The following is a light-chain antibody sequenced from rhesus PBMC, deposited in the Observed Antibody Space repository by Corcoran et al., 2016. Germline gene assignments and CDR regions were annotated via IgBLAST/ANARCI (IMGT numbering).Light chain of an antibody. Sequence: EIVLTQSPATLSLSPGERATLSCRASQSVSSSLAWYQQKPGQAPRLLIYDASSRATGIPDRFSGSGSGTDFTLTISSLEPEDVGVYYCQQYSNWPYSFGQGTEVEIK. CDR1: QSVSSS. J-gene: IGKJ2*01. CDR3: QQYSNWPYS. V-gene: IGKV3-35*01. CDR2: DAS.